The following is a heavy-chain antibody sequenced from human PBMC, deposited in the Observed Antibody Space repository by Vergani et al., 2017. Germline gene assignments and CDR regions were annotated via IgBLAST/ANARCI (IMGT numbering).Heavy chain of an antibody. Sequence: QVQLVQSGAEVKKPGASVKVSCKASGYTFTGYYMHWVRQAPGQGLEWMGWINPNSGGTNYAQKFQGRVTMTRDTSISTAYMELSRLRSDDTAVYYCARDHVNMVRGRSEYYDGMDVWGQGTTVTVSS. D-gene: IGHD3-10*01. J-gene: IGHJ6*02. CDR1: GYTFTGYY. V-gene: IGHV1-2*02. CDR3: ARDHVNMVRGRSEYYDGMDV. CDR2: INPNSGGT.